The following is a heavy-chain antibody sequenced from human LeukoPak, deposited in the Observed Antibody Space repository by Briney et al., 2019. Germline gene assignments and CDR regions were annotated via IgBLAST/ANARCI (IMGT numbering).Heavy chain of an antibody. J-gene: IGHJ4*02. V-gene: IGHV1-2*02. D-gene: IGHD4-11*01. CDR1: GYTFTGYY. CDR2: INPNSGGT. Sequence: ASVKVSCKASGYTFTGYYMHWVRQAPGQGLEWMGWINPNSGGTNYAQKFQGRVTMTRDTSISTAYMELSRLRSDDTAVYYCARDIRSNYVTGDCWGQGTLVTVSS. CDR3: ARDIRSNYVTGDC.